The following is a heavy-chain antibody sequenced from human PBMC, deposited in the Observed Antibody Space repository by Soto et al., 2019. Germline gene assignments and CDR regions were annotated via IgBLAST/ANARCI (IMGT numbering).Heavy chain of an antibody. Sequence: GGSLRLSCAASGFTFSSYTVHWVRQAPGKGLEWVAVISYDGSNIYYADSVKGRFTISRDNSKNTLYLQMNSLRPEDTAVYFCARDRPNAMDVWGRGTTVTVSS. CDR2: ISYDGSNI. V-gene: IGHV3-30-3*01. CDR1: GFTFSSYT. J-gene: IGHJ6*02. CDR3: ARDRPNAMDV.